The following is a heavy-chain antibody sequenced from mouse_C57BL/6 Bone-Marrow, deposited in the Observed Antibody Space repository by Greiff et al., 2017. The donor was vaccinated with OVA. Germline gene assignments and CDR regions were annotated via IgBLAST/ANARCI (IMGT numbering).Heavy chain of an antibody. D-gene: IGHD1-1*01. CDR1: GFNIKNTY. CDR2: IDPANGNT. V-gene: IGHV14-3*01. CDR3: ARGEYYYGSSPHFDY. Sequence: EVQLQQSVAELVRPGASVKLSCTASGFNIKNTYMHWVKQRPEQGLEWIGRIDPANGNTKYAPKCQGKATIPADTSSNTAYLQLSSLTSEDTAIYYCARGEYYYGSSPHFDYWGQGTTLTVSS. J-gene: IGHJ2*01.